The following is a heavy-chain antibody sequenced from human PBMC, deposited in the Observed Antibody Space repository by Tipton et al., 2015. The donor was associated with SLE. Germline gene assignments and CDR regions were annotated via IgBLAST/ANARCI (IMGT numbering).Heavy chain of an antibody. Sequence: GSLRLSCAASGFIFSHYAMTWVRQAPGKGLEWVSAISGSGDTTSYADSAKGRFTISRDNSKNTLYLHMNRLRAEDAAVYYCAKISDVVLVMYLDYWGQGTLVTVSS. CDR3: AKISDVVLVMYLDY. V-gene: IGHV3-23*01. CDR2: ISGSGDTT. J-gene: IGHJ4*02. CDR1: GFIFSHYA. D-gene: IGHD2-8*02.